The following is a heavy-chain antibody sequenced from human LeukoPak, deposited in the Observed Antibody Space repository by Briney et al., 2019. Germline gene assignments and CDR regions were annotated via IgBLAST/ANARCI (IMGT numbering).Heavy chain of an antibody. CDR1: GYTFTSYG. V-gene: IGHV1-46*01. D-gene: IGHD1-14*01. CDR3: ARVRTPMARTPEYYFDY. Sequence: GASVKVSCKASGYTFTSYGISWVRQAPGQGLEWMGIINPSGGSTSYAQKFQGRVTMTRDTSTSTVYMELSSLRSEDTAVYYCARVRTPMARTPEYYFDYWGQGTLVTVSS. J-gene: IGHJ4*02. CDR2: INPSGGST.